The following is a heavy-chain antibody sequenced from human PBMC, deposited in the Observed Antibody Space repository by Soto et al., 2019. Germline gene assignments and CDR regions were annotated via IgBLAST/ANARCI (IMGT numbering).Heavy chain of an antibody. D-gene: IGHD3-3*01. J-gene: IGHJ6*03. CDR1: GFTFSDYY. Sequence: GGSLRLSCAASGFTFSDYYMSWIRQAPGKGLEWVSYISSSGSTIYYADSVKGRFTISRDNAKNSLYLQMNSLRAEDTAVYYCARAARFLEWSMDVWGKGTTVTVSS. CDR3: ARAARFLEWSMDV. CDR2: ISSSGSTI. V-gene: IGHV3-11*01.